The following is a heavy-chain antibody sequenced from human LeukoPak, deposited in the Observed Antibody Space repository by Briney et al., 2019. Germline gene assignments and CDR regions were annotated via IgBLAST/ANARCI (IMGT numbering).Heavy chain of an antibody. CDR2: IYYSGST. D-gene: IGHD3-16*01. CDR3: ARGRYGWLPFDY. Sequence: SETLSLTCTVSGGSISSSSYYWGWIRQPPGKGLEWIGSIYYSGSTYYNPSLKSRVTISVDTSKNQFSLKLSSVTAADTAVYYCARGRYGWLPFDYWGQGTLVTVSS. J-gene: IGHJ4*02. V-gene: IGHV4-39*07. CDR1: GGSISSSSYY.